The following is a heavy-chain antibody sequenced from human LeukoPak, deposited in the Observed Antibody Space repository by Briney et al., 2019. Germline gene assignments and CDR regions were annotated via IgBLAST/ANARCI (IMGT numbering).Heavy chain of an antibody. CDR3: AKGRYDSSGYYQGFNDY. V-gene: IGHV3-30*02. Sequence: GGSLTLSCAASGFTFSSYGMHWVRQAPGKGLEWVAFIRYDGSNKYYADSVKGRFTISRDNSKNTLYLQMNSLRAEDTAVYYCAKGRYDSSGYYQGFNDYWGQGTLVTVSS. CDR2: IRYDGSNK. J-gene: IGHJ4*02. CDR1: GFTFSSYG. D-gene: IGHD3-22*01.